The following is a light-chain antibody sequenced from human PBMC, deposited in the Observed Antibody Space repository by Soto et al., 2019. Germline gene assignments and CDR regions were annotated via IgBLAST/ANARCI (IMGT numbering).Light chain of an antibody. J-gene: IGKJ2*01. V-gene: IGKV3-20*01. CDR1: QSVSSSY. CDR2: GAS. CDR3: QQDGSSPLYT. Sequence: EIVLTQSPGTLPLSPGERATLSCRASQSVSSSYLAWYQQKPGQAPRLLIYGASSRATGIPDRFSGRGSGTDFTLTISRMEPEDFAVYYCQQDGSSPLYTFGQGTKLEIK.